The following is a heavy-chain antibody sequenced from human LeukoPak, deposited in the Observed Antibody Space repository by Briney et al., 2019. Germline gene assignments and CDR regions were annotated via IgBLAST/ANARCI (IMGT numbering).Heavy chain of an antibody. CDR3: AKDYASSWYEYWFDP. J-gene: IGHJ5*02. Sequence: GGSLRLSCAASGFNLRDYWMHWVRQAPGKGLEWVSAISGSGGSTYYADYVKGRFTISRDNSKNTLYLQMNSLRAEDTAVYYCAKDYASSWYEYWFDPWGQGTLVTVSS. V-gene: IGHV3-23*01. CDR1: GFNLRDYW. D-gene: IGHD6-13*01. CDR2: ISGSGGST.